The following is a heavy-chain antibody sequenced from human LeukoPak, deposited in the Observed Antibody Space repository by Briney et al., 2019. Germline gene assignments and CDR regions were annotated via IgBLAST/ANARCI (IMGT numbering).Heavy chain of an antibody. CDR3: ARPGGSFWGGGSYAFDI. V-gene: IGHV4-59*11. CDR1: GGAIKNHY. Sequence: PSETLSLTCSVSGGAIKNHYWSWIRQPPGKGLEWIGYIYYSGSTNYNPSLKSRVIISVDTSKNQFSLKLSSVTAADTAVYYCARPGGSFWGGGSYAFDIWGQGTMVTVSS. J-gene: IGHJ3*02. CDR2: IYYSGST. D-gene: IGHD3-3*01.